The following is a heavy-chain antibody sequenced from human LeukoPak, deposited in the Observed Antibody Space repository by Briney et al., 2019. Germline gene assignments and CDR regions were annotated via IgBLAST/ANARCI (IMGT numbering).Heavy chain of an antibody. CDR2: INHSGST. V-gene: IGHV4-34*01. D-gene: IGHD6-6*01. CDR3: ASYSSSYGMDV. Sequence: SSETLSLTCAVYGGSFSGYYWSWIRQPPGKGLEWIGEINHSGSTNYNPSLKSRVTISVDTSKNQFSLKLSSVTAADTAVYYCASYSSSYGMDVWGQGTTVTVSS. J-gene: IGHJ6*02. CDR1: GGSFSGYY.